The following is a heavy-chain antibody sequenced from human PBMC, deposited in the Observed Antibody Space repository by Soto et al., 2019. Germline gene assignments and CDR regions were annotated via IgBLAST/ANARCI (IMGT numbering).Heavy chain of an antibody. CDR1: GDSVSNNGAT. D-gene: IGHD4-4*01. Sequence: PSQTLSLTCAISGDSVSNNGATWNWIRQSPSGGLEWLGRTYYRSKWISDYAMSVKSRISINPDTSKNQISLQLKSVAPEDTAVYYCARDPPDFYSGFDFWGQGTLVTVPS. CDR2: TYYRSKWIS. J-gene: IGHJ4*02. CDR3: ARDPPDFYSGFDF. V-gene: IGHV6-1*01.